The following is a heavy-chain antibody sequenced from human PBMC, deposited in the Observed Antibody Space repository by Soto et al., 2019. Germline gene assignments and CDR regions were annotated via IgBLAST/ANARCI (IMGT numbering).Heavy chain of an antibody. CDR1: GFTFSSYA. CDR3: AKAFRRDMIVGDAFDI. D-gene: IGHD3-22*01. CDR2: ISGSGGST. V-gene: IGHV3-23*01. Sequence: PGGSLRLSCAASGFTFSSYAMSWVRQAPGKGLEWVSAISGSGGSTYYADSVKGRFTISRDNSKNTLYLQMNSLRAEDTAVYYCAKAFRRDMIVGDAFDIWGQGTMVTVSS. J-gene: IGHJ3*02.